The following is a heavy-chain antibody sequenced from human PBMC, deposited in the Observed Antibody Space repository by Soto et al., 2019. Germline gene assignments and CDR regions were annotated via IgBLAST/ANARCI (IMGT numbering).Heavy chain of an antibody. V-gene: IGHV3-30*18. D-gene: IGHD3-3*01. J-gene: IGHJ4*02. CDR2: ISYDGSNK. CDR1: GFTFSSYG. CDR3: AKGSEVTYYDFWSGYYTNNYYFDY. Sequence: GGSLRLSCAASGFTFSSYGMHWVRQAPGKGLEWVAVISYDGSNKYYADSVKGRFTISRDNSKNTLYLQMNSLRAEDTAVYYCAKGSEVTYYDFWSGYYTNNYYFDYWGQGTLVTVSS.